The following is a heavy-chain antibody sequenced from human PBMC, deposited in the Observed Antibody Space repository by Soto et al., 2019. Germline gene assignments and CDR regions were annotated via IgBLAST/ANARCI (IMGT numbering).Heavy chain of an antibody. D-gene: IGHD3-16*02. Sequence: ASVKVSCTDSGGTFRSYAISWVRQAPGQGLEWMGGIIPIFGTANYAQKFQGRVTITADESTSTAYMELSSLRSEDTAVYYCARGMITFGGVIEAFDDWGQGTLVTVSS. V-gene: IGHV1-69*13. CDR3: ARGMITFGGVIEAFDD. CDR2: IIPIFGTA. J-gene: IGHJ4*02. CDR1: GGTFRSYA.